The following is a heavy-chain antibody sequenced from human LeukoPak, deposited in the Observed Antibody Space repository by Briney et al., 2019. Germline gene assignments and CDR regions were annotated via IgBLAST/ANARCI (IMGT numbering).Heavy chain of an antibody. D-gene: IGHD6-13*01. CDR2: IYHSGST. V-gene: IGHV4-4*02. CDR1: GGSISSSNW. CDR3: ARDLVASSSWENYFDY. Sequence: SETLSLTCAVSGGSISSSNWWSWVRPPPGKGLEWIGEIYHSGSTNYNPSLKSRVTISVDKSKNQFSLKLSSVTAADTAVYYCARDLVASSSWENYFDYWGQGTLVTVSS. J-gene: IGHJ4*02.